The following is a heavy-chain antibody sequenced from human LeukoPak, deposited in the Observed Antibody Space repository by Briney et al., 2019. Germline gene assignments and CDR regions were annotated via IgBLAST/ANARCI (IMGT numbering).Heavy chain of an antibody. CDR2: IIPILGIA. V-gene: IGHV1-69*02. J-gene: IGHJ6*02. CDR3: AGQYYYDSSGSYYYYYGMDV. Sequence: SVKVSCKASGGTFSSYTISWVRQAPGQGLEWMGRIIPILGIANYAQKFQGRVTITADKSTSTAYMELSSLRSEDTAVYYCAGQYYYDSSGSYYYYYGMDVWGQGATVTVSS. CDR1: GGTFSSYT. D-gene: IGHD3-22*01.